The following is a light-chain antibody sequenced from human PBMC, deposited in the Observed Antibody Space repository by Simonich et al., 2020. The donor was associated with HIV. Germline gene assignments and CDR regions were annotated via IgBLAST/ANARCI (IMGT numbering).Light chain of an antibody. CDR3: CSYAGRITVI. J-gene: IGLJ2*01. CDR2: EGT. CDR1: SSDIGSYNL. Sequence: QSALTQPASVSGSPGQSITISCTGTSSDIGSYNLVSWYQKYPGKVPKLIMYEGTKRPSGVSNRFSGYKSGNTASLTISGLQAEDEADYYCCSYAGRITVILGGGTKLTVL. V-gene: IGLV2-23*01.